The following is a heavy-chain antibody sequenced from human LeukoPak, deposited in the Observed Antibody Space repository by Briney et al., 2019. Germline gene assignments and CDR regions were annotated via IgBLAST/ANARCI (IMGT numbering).Heavy chain of an antibody. V-gene: IGHV3-23*01. Sequence: PGGSLRLSCAVSGITLSNYGMSWVRQAPGKGLEWVAGISDSGGSTKYADSVKGRFTISRDNSKNTLYLQMNSLRAEDTAVYYCAKGALAKEGSSWLDYWGQGTLVTVSS. CDR1: GITLSNYG. CDR3: AKGALAKEGSSWLDY. CDR2: ISDSGGST. J-gene: IGHJ4*02. D-gene: IGHD6-13*01.